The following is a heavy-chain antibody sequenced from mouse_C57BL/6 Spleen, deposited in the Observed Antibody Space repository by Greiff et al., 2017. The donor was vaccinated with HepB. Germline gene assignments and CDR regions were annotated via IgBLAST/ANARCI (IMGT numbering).Heavy chain of an antibody. CDR1: GYTFTSYW. D-gene: IGHD2-1*01. Sequence: QVQLQQPGAELVKPGASVKMSCKASGYTFTSYWITWVKQRPGQGLEWIGDIYPGIGSPHYNEKFKSKATLTVDTSSSTAYMQLSSLTSEDSAVYYCASNYEGAMDYWGQGTSVTVSS. V-gene: IGHV1-55*01. J-gene: IGHJ4*01. CDR3: ASNYEGAMDY. CDR2: IYPGIGSP.